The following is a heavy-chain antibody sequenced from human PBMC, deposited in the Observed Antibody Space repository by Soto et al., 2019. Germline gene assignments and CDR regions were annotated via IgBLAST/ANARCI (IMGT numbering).Heavy chain of an antibody. V-gene: IGHV6-1*01. J-gene: IGHJ6*02. CDR3: ARASSYDPFYYYYGMDV. CDR2: TYYRSKWYN. CDR1: GDSVSSNSAA. D-gene: IGHD5-18*01. Sequence: SQTLSLTCAISGDSVSSNSAAWNWIRQSPSRGLEWLGRTYYRSKWYNDYAVSVKSRITINPDTSKNQFSLQLNSVTPEDTAVYYCARASSYDPFYYYYGMDVWGQGTTVTVSS.